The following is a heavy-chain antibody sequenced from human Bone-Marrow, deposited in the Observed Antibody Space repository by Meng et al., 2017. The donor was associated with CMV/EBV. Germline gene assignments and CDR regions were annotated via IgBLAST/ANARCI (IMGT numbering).Heavy chain of an antibody. CDR3: ARHALQSIPAALNWFDP. J-gene: IGHJ5*02. Sequence: RSRHCWGWIRQPPGKGLGWIGSIYHSENTYYNPSLQGRAAISVDTSKNQFSLRLSSVTAADTAVYYCARHALQSIPAALNWFDPWGQGILVTVSS. CDR2: IYHSENT. V-gene: IGHV4-39*01. D-gene: IGHD2-2*01. CDR1: RSRHC.